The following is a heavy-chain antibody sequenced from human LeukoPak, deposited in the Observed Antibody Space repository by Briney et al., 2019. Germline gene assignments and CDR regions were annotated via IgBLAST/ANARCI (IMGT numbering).Heavy chain of an antibody. CDR3: ARGFGGSGSYYNGWFAFDI. Sequence: ASVKVSCKASGYTLTGYYMHWVRQAPGQGLEWMGWINPNSGGTNYAQKFQGRVTMTRDTSISTAYMELSRLRSDDTAVYYCARGFGGSGSYYNGWFAFDIWGQGTMVTVSS. CDR1: GYTLTGYY. J-gene: IGHJ3*02. V-gene: IGHV1-2*02. CDR2: INPNSGGT. D-gene: IGHD3-10*01.